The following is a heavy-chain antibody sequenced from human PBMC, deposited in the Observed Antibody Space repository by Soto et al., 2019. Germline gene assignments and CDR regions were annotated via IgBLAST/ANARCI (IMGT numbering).Heavy chain of an antibody. CDR3: ARTSAAGKYYYGMAV. D-gene: IGHD6-13*01. CDR1: GFSFTTYW. Sequence: GESLKISCKGSGFSFTTYWIAGVRQMPGKGLEWMGIIYPGDSDTRYSPSFQGQVTISADKSISTAYLQWSSLKASDTAMYYCARTSAAGKYYYGMAVWGQGTTVTVSS. V-gene: IGHV5-51*01. J-gene: IGHJ6*02. CDR2: IYPGDSDT.